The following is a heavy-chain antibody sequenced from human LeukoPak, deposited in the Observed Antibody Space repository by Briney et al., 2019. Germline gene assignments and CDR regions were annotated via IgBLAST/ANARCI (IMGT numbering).Heavy chain of an antibody. CDR3: ASQHSSGYPDY. CDR1: GGSFSGYY. V-gene: IGHV4-34*01. Sequence: SETLSLTCAVYGGSFSGYYWSWIRQPPGKGLEWIGEINHSGSTNYNPSLKSRVTISVDTSKNQFSLELSSVTAADTAVYYCASQHSSGYPDYWGQGTLVTVSS. J-gene: IGHJ4*02. D-gene: IGHD3-22*01. CDR2: INHSGST.